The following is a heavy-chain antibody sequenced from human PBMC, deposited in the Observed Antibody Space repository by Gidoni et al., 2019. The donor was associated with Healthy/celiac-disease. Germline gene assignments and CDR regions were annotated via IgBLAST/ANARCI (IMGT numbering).Heavy chain of an antibody. J-gene: IGHJ5*02. CDR3: ARGGGGCSGGSCYWNWFDP. D-gene: IGHD2-15*01. V-gene: IGHV4-34*01. Sequence: QVQLQQWGAGLLKPSETLSLTCAVYGGSFSGYYWSWILQPPGKGLEWIGEINHSGSTNYNPSLKSRVTISVDTSKNQFSLKLSSVTAADTAVYYCARGGGGCSGGSCYWNWFDPWGQGTLVTVSS. CDR1: GGSFSGYY. CDR2: INHSGST.